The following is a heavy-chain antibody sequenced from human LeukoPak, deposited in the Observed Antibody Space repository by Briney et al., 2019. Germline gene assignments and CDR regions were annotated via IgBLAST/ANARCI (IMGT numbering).Heavy chain of an antibody. CDR2: ISGSGGST. J-gene: IGHJ4*02. CDR1: GFTFSSYA. D-gene: IGHD2-15*01. Sequence: GGSLRLSCAASGFTFSSYAMSWVRQAPGKGLEWVSAISGSGGSTYYADSVKGRFTISRDNSKNTLYLQMNSLRAEDTAVYYCAKSIVVVVAATAEFDYWGQGTLVTFSS. CDR3: AKSIVVVVAATAEFDY. V-gene: IGHV3-23*01.